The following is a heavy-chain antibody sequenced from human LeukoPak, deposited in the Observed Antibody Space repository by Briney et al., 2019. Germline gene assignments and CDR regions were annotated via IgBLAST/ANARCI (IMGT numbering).Heavy chain of an antibody. CDR2: IYHSGST. J-gene: IGHJ4*02. Sequence: SETLSLTCTVSGGSISSSSYYWGWIRQPPGKGLEWIGYIYHSGSTYYNPSLKGRVTISVDRSKNQFSLKLSSVTAADTAVYYCARAHIVVVPAATHFDYWGQGTLVTVSS. CDR1: GGSISSSSYY. D-gene: IGHD2-2*01. V-gene: IGHV4-30-2*01. CDR3: ARAHIVVVPAATHFDY.